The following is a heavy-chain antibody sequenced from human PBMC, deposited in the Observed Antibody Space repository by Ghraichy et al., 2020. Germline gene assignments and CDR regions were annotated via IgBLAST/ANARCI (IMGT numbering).Heavy chain of an antibody. Sequence: GGSLRLSCAASGFSFSGYWMHWVRQAPGEGPVWVSHIDSDGNRSCYAEAVKGRFTISRDNPKSTLYLQMNSLRAEDTAVYYCARDPHSSAVAVHWGPGTPVTVSS. CDR1: GFSFSGYW. V-gene: IGHV3-74*01. J-gene: IGHJ1*01. CDR3: ARDPHSSAVAVH. D-gene: IGHD6-19*01. CDR2: IDSDGNRS.